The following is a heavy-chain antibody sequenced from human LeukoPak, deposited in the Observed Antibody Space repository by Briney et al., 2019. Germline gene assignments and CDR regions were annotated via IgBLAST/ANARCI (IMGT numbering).Heavy chain of an antibody. D-gene: IGHD3-9*01. CDR1: GGSISSYD. V-gene: IGHV4-4*07. Sequence: SETLSLTCTVSGGSISSYDWSWIRQPAGKGLESIGHISTSGSTNYNPSLKSRVTMSVDTSKNQFSLNLSSVTAADTAVYYCARVPPAALLTGYFDYWGQGTLVTVSS. CDR3: ARVPPAALLTGYFDY. CDR2: ISTSGST. J-gene: IGHJ4*02.